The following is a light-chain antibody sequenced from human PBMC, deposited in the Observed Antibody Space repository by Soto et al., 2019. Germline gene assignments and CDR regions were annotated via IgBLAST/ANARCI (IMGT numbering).Light chain of an antibody. CDR2: AAS. CDR1: QNIDKY. J-gene: IGKJ3*01. Sequence: DILLTQSPASLSASVGDRVTITCRANQNIDKYLNWYQQKPGKAPKFLISAASSLQSGVPVRFSGARSGTDFTLSIIYLQPEDFGSYFCQQTFRNPRTFGPGTKLHF. V-gene: IGKV1-39*01. CDR3: QQTFRNPRT.